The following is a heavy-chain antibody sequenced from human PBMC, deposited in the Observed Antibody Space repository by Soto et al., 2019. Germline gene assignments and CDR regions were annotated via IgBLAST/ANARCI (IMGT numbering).Heavy chain of an antibody. D-gene: IGHD3-22*01. CDR2: ISTNGGST. J-gene: IGHJ4*02. CDR1: GFTFSIYA. Sequence: AGSLRLSCSASGFTFSIYAMHWVRQAPGKGLEYVSSISTNGGSTHYADSVKGRFTISRDNSKNTQYLQMSSLRADDTAVYYCVKGEYYYDSSGYYPFDYWGQGTLVTVSS. CDR3: VKGEYYYDSSGYYPFDY. V-gene: IGHV3-64D*06.